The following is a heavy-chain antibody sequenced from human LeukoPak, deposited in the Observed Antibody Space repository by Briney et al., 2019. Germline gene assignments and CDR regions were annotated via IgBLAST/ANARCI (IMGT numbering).Heavy chain of an antibody. CDR1: GGSISSYY. CDR3: ARGNGYSGWFDP. CDR2: IYYSGST. Sequence: SETLSLTCTVSGGSISSYYWSWIRQPPGKGLEWIGYIYYSGSTNYNPSLTSRVTISVDTSKNQFSLKLSSVTAADTAVYYCARGNGYSGWFDPWGQGTLVTVSS. J-gene: IGHJ5*02. V-gene: IGHV4-59*01. D-gene: IGHD5-24*01.